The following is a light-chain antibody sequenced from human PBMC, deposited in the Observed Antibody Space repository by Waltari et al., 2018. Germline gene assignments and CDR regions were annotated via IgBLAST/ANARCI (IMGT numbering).Light chain of an antibody. J-gene: IGKJ1*01. CDR2: VTS. CDR1: QSVGSD. CDR3: QQFHHWPRT. Sequence: VMTQSPATLYVSPGDGATLPCRARQSVGSDLVWYQQKPGQAPRPLIYVTSTRATGVPARFSGSGSGTDFTLTISSLQSEDFAVYFCQQFHHWPRTFGQGTKVEIK. V-gene: IGKV3-15*01.